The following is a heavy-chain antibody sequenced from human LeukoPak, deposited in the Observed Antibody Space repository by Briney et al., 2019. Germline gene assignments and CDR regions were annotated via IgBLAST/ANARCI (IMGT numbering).Heavy chain of an antibody. CDR3: ARDPPSIYGSGSYYNTSGY. CDR2: IYSGGST. V-gene: IGHV3-66*01. Sequence: PGGSLRLSCAASGFTFSNYAMTWVRKAPGKGLEWVPVIYSGGSTYYADSVKGRFTISRDNSKNTLYLQMNSLRAEDTAVYYCARDPPSIYGSGSYYNTSGYWGQGTLVTVSS. J-gene: IGHJ4*02. D-gene: IGHD3-10*01. CDR1: GFTFSNYA.